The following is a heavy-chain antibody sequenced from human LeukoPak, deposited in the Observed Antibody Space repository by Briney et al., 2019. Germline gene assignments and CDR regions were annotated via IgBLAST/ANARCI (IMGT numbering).Heavy chain of an antibody. CDR1: GGSFSGYY. CDR3: ARGTVQRGLYVEVWFDP. J-gene: IGHJ5*02. D-gene: IGHD6-19*01. CDR2: INHSGST. Sequence: PSETLSLTCAVYGGSFSGYYWSWIRQAPGKGLEWIGEINHSGSTNYNPSLKSRVTISVDTSRNQFSLKLSSETAADTTVYYCARGTVQRGLYVEVWFDPWGQGTLVTVSS. V-gene: IGHV4-34*01.